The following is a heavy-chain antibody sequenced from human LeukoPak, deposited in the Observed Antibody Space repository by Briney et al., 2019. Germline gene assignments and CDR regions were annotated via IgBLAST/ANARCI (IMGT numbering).Heavy chain of an antibody. J-gene: IGHJ6*03. Sequence: ASVKVSCKASGYTFTSYDINWVRQATGQGLEWMGWMNPNSGNTGYAQKFQGRVTMTRNTSISTAYMELSSLRSEDTAVYYCARVLTVTPSYFYYYYYMDVWGKGTTVTISS. CDR2: MNPNSGNT. CDR1: GYTFTSYD. D-gene: IGHD4-17*01. CDR3: ARVLTVTPSYFYYYYYMDV. V-gene: IGHV1-8*02.